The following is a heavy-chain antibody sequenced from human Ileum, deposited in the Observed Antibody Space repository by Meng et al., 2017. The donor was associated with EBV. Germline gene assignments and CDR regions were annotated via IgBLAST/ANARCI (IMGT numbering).Heavy chain of an antibody. D-gene: IGHD2-15*01. V-gene: IGHV4-59*08. Sequence: QVHLQESGPGLLKPSETLSLTCTVSGGSISSYYWSWIRQPPGKGLEWIGYIYYSGSTNYNPSLKSRVTISVDTSKNQFSLNLSSVTAADTAVYYCARGGWSLDYWGQGTLVTVSS. CDR3: ARGGWSLDY. CDR1: GGSISSYY. J-gene: IGHJ4*02. CDR2: IYYSGST.